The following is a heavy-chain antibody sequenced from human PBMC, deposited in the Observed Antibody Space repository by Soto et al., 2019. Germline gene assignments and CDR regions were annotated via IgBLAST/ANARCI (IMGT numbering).Heavy chain of an antibody. V-gene: IGHV3-33*01. CDR1: GFTFSSYG. D-gene: IGHD6-6*01. CDR2: IWYDGSNK. J-gene: IGHJ6*02. CDR3: ARAQRPTGRYYYYYGMDV. Sequence: GGSLRLSCAASGFTFSSYGMHWVRQAPGKGLEWVAVIWYDGSNKYYADSVKGRFTISRDNSKNTLYLQMNSLRAEDTAVYYCARAQRPTGRYYYYYGMDVWGQGTTVTVSS.